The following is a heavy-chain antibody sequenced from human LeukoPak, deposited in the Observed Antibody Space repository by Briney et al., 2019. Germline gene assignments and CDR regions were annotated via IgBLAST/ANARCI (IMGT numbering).Heavy chain of an antibody. CDR1: GYTFTSYY. D-gene: IGHD3-3*01. CDR2: INPSGGST. CDR3: ARDRFRITIFGVVIGDYYYGMDV. V-gene: IGHV1-46*01. J-gene: IGHJ6*02. Sequence: ASVKVSCKASGYTFTSYYMHWVRQAPGQGLEWMGIINPSGGSTSYAQKFQGRVTMTRDTSTGTVYMELSSLRSEDTAVYYCARDRFRITIFGVVIGDYYYGMDVWGQGTTVTVSS.